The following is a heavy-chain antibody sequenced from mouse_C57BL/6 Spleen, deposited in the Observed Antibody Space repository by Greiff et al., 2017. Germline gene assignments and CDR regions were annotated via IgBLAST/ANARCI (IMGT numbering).Heavy chain of an antibody. Sequence: VQLQQSGPELVKPGASVKISCKASGYSFTGYYMNWVKQSSEKSLEWIGEINPSTGGTTYNQKFKAKATLTVDKSSSTAYMQLKSLTSEDSAVYYCARDYGSSSWFAYWGQGTLVTVSA. CDR3: ARDYGSSSWFAY. D-gene: IGHD1-1*01. J-gene: IGHJ3*01. CDR2: INPSTGGT. V-gene: IGHV1-42*01. CDR1: GYSFTGYY.